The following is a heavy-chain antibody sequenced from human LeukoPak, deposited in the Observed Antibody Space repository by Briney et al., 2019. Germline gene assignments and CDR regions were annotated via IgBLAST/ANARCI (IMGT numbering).Heavy chain of an antibody. CDR3: AKDICSSTSCGNDY. Sequence: QPGGSLRLSCAASGFTFSSYSMNWVRQAPGKGLEWVSYISSSSSTIYYADSVKGRFTISRDNAKNSLYLQMNSLRAEDTAVYYCAKDICSSTSCGNDYWGQGTLVTVSS. D-gene: IGHD2-2*01. CDR2: ISSSSSTI. CDR1: GFTFSSYS. J-gene: IGHJ4*02. V-gene: IGHV3-48*01.